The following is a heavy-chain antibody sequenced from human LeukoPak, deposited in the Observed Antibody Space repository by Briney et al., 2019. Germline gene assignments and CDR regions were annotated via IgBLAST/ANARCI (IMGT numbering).Heavy chain of an antibody. CDR1: GYTFTSYD. D-gene: IGHD3-22*01. CDR3: ARVGGYPNWFDP. V-gene: IGHV1-69*13. Sequence: SVKVSCKASGYTFTSYDINWVRQAPGQGLEWMGGIIPIFGTANYAQKFQGRVTITADESTSTAYMELSSLRSEDTAVHYCARVGGYPNWFDPWGQGTLVTVSS. J-gene: IGHJ5*02. CDR2: IIPIFGTA.